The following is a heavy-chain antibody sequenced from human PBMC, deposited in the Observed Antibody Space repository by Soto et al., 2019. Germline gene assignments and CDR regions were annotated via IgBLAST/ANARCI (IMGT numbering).Heavy chain of an antibody. Sequence: KPSETLSLTCTVSGGSISSGGYYWSWIRQHPGKGLEWIGYIYYSGSTYYNPSLKSRVTISVDTSKNQFSLKLSSVTAADTAVYYCASAPLLYYDFWSGPSTDYYFDYWGQGTLVTVSS. CDR1: GGSISSGGYY. CDR2: IYYSGST. D-gene: IGHD3-3*01. CDR3: ASAPLLYYDFWSGPSTDYYFDY. J-gene: IGHJ4*02. V-gene: IGHV4-31*03.